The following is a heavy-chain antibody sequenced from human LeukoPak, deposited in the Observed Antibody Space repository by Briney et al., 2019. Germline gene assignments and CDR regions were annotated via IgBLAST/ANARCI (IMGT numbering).Heavy chain of an antibody. V-gene: IGHV3-23*01. Sequence: GGSLRLSCATSGFTFSSYAMSWVRQAPGKGLEWVSGIGSSGGSTYYADSVKGRFTISRDNSKNTLYLQMNSLRTEDTAVYYCAKAEGYDILTGLDYWGQGTLVTVSS. J-gene: IGHJ4*02. CDR2: IGSSGGST. CDR1: GFTFSSYA. D-gene: IGHD3-9*01. CDR3: AKAEGYDILTGLDY.